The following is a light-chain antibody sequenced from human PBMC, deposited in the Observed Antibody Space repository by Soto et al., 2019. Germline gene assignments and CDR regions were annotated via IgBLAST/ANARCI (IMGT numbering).Light chain of an antibody. J-gene: IGKJ1*01. CDR3: HQYGSSPWT. Sequence: EIVLTQSPGTLSLSPGKKATLSCRASQSGFSFYLAWFQQKPGQAPSLLIYGASSRATGISYRFSGSGSGTDFTLTIIRLEPEDFAVYYCHQYGSSPWTLGQGTKVDIK. V-gene: IGKV3-20*01. CDR2: GAS. CDR1: QSGFSFY.